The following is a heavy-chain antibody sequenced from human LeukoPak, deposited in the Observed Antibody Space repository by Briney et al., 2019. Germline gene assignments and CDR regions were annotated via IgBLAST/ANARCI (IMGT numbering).Heavy chain of an antibody. D-gene: IGHD2-2*01. J-gene: IGHJ4*02. CDR1: GFTFSSYG. CDR2: MWYDGSNK. CDR3: AKGGAYQLPPFDY. V-gene: IGHV3-33*06. Sequence: GGSLRLSCAASGFTFSSYGMHWVRQAPGKGLEWVAVMWYDGSNKYYADSVKGRFTISRDNSKNTLYLQMNSLRAEDTAVYYCAKGGAYQLPPFDYWGQGTLVTVSS.